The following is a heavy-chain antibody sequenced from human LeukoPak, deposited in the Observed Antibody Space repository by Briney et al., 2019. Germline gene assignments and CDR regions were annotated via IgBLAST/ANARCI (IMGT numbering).Heavy chain of an antibody. CDR2: IYYSGST. CDR3: ARDDSSGYALDY. J-gene: IGHJ4*02. CDR1: GGSISSGDYY. Sequence: SETLSLTCTVSGGSISSGDYYWSWIRQPPGKGLEWIGYIYYSGSTYYNPSLKSRVTISVDTSKNQFSLKLSSVTAADTAVYXCARDDSSGYALDYWGQGTLVTVSS. D-gene: IGHD3-22*01. V-gene: IGHV4-30-4*08.